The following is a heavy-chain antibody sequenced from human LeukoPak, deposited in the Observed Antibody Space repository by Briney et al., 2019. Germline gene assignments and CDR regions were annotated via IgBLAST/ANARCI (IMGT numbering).Heavy chain of an antibody. Sequence: GGSLRLSCAASGFTFSSYSMNWVRQAPGKGLEWVSFISSSSSYIYYADSVKGRFTISRDNAKNSLYLQMNSLRAEDTAVYYCARGEDRRHSRHWGQGTLVTVSS. CDR3: ARGEDRRHSRH. CDR2: ISSSSSYI. V-gene: IGHV3-21*01. J-gene: IGHJ4*02. D-gene: IGHD1-26*01. CDR1: GFTFSSYS.